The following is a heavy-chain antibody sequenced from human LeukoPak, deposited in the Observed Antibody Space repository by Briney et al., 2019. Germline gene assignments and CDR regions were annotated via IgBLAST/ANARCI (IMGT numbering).Heavy chain of an antibody. J-gene: IGHJ4*02. V-gene: IGHV3-23*01. D-gene: IGHD3-9*01. Sequence: PGASLRLSCAASGFIFRSYATSWVRQAPGKGLEWVSAITGSGDTTYYADSVKGRFTISRDNSKNTLYVEMNTLRAEDTAVYYCAKWGDYDILTGYYVSDFWGQGTLVTVSS. CDR2: ITGSGDTT. CDR1: GFIFRSYA. CDR3: AKWGDYDILTGYYVSDF.